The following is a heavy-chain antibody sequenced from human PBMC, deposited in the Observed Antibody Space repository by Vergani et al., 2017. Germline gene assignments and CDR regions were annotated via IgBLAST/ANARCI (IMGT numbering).Heavy chain of an antibody. CDR1: GFTFDDYA. J-gene: IGHJ4*02. CDR3: AKVAVTDGNYFDY. V-gene: IGHV3-9*01. Sequence: EVQLVESGGGLVQPGRSLRLSCAASGFTFDDYAMHWVRQAPGKGLEWVSGISWNSGSIGYADSVKGRFTISRDNAKNSLYLQMNRLRAEDTALYYCAKVAVTDGNYFDYWGQGTLVTVSS. D-gene: IGHD2-21*02. CDR2: ISWNSGSI.